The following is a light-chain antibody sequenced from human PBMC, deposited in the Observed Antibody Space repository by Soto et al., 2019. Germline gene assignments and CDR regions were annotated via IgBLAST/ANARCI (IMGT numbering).Light chain of an antibody. CDR1: SSNIESNF. J-gene: IGLJ2*01. CDR2: DNY. Sequence: HSVLTQPPSVSAAPGQKVIISCSGSSSNIESNFVSWYQQLPGTAPKLLIFDNYKRPSGIPDRFSGSKSGTSATLGITGLQTGDEADYYCVAWDTSLTTTVLFGGGTKLTVL. V-gene: IGLV1-51*01. CDR3: VAWDTSLTTTVL.